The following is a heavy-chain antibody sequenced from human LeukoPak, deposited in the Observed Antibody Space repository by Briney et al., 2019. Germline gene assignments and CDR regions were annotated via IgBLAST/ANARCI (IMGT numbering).Heavy chain of an antibody. CDR2: INPSGDRT. J-gene: IGHJ4*02. CDR3: AKIAARDTGEGY. CDR1: GYTFTSNH. Sequence: ASVKVSCKASGYTFTSNHIHWVRQAPGQGLEWMGVINPSGDRTSYAPKFQGRVTVTRDTSTSTVYMELSSLRSEDTGIYYCAKIAARDTGEGYWGQGTPVTVSS. D-gene: IGHD6-6*01. V-gene: IGHV1-46*01.